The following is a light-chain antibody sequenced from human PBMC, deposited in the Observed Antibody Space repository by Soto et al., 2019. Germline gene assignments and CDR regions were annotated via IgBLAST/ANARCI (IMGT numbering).Light chain of an antibody. CDR3: CSYAGSYTSAVV. V-gene: IGLV2-11*01. J-gene: IGLJ2*01. CDR1: SSDVGGYNF. CDR2: DVS. Sequence: QSALTQPRSVSGSPAQSVTISCTGTSSDVGGYNFVSWYQQHPGKAPKLMIYDVSKRPSGVPDRFSGSKSGNTASLTISGLQAEDEADYYCCSYAGSYTSAVVFGGGTKLTVL.